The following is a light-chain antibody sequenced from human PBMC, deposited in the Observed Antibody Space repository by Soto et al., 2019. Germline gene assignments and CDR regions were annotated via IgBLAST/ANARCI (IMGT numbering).Light chain of an antibody. CDR1: SSDVGGYDY. CDR3: SSYTSSSTYV. J-gene: IGLJ1*01. V-gene: IGLV2-14*01. Sequence: QSALTQPASVSGSPGQSIAISCTGTSSDVGGYDYVSWYQQHPGKAPKLMIYDVSNRPSGVSNRFSGSKSDNTASLTIYGLQAEDEAYYYCSSYTSSSTYVFGTGTKLTVL. CDR2: DVS.